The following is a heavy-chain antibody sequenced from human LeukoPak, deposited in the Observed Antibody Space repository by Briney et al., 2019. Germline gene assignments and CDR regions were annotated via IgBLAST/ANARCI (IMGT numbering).Heavy chain of an antibody. J-gene: IGHJ4*02. CDR1: GFTFSSYS. CDR2: ISSSSSYI. D-gene: IGHD3-16*02. CDR3: AREGRYDYVWGSYRYVDY. Sequence: GGSLRLSCAASGFTFSSYSMNWVRQAPGKGLEWVSSISSSSSYIYYADSVKGRFTISRDNAKNSLYLQMNSLGAEDTAVYYCAREGRYDYVWGSYRYVDYWGQGTLVTVSS. V-gene: IGHV3-21*01.